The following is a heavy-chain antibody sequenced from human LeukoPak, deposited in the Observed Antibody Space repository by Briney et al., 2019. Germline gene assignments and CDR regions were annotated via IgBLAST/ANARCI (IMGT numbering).Heavy chain of an antibody. V-gene: IGHV3-7*01. CDR2: IKQDGSEK. CDR3: ARVMSASVWRTYGSYYYYYYMDV. D-gene: IGHD3-16*01. Sequence: GGSLRLSCAASGFTFSSYWMTWVRQAPGKGLEWVANIKQDGSEKYSVDSVKGRFTISRNNAKNSLYMQMNSLRAEDTAVYYCARVMSASVWRTYGSYYYYYYMDVWGKGTTVTVSS. J-gene: IGHJ6*03. CDR1: GFTFSSYW.